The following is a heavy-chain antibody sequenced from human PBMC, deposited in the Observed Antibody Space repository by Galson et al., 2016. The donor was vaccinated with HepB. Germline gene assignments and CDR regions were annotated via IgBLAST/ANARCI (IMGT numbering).Heavy chain of an antibody. CDR2: ISSGGTIT. Sequence: RLSCAASGFTFRDFYMSWVRQAPGKGLEYISYISSGGTITFYADSVKGRFTVSRDNAKKSVHLQVNRLTGDDTAVYYCARHVAYCSNGTCYFGMDVWGQGTTVTVSS. D-gene: IGHD2-8*01. CDR3: ARHVAYCSNGTCYFGMDV. CDR1: GFTFRDFY. J-gene: IGHJ6*02. V-gene: IGHV3-11*01.